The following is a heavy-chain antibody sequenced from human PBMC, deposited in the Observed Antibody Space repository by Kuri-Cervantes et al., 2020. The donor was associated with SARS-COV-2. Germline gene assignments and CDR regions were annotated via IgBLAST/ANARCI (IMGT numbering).Heavy chain of an antibody. CDR2: IKSKTDGGTT. D-gene: IGHD5-12*01. V-gene: IGHV3-15*01. J-gene: IGHJ3*02. CDR3: AKTFPDIVAAVGGAFDI. CDR1: GFTFSNAW. Sequence: GESLKISCAASGFTFSNAWMSWVRQAPGKGLEWVGRIKSKTDGGTTDYAAPVKGRFTISRDDSKNTLYLQMNSLRAEDTAVYYCAKTFPDIVAAVGGAFDIWGQGTMVTVSS.